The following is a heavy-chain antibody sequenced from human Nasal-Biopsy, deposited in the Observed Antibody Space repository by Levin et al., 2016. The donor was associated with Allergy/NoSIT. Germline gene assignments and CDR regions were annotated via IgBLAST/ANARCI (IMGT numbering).Heavy chain of an antibody. CDR1: GDSLSGYY. CDR2: IDYRGKT. V-gene: IGHV4-59*05. Sequence: SETLSLTCSVHGDSLSGYYWVWIRQPPGKGLEWIGHIDYRGKTHYNPSLKSRVTISADRSKNQFSLNLGSVAAADTAVYYCARDGLGFGELLLDFWGQGTLVNVSS. CDR3: ARDGLGFGELLLDF. D-gene: IGHD3-10*01. J-gene: IGHJ4*02.